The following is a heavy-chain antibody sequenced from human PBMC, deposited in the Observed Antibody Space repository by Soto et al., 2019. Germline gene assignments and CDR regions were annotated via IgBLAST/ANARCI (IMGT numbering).Heavy chain of an antibody. CDR2: VTSRGDTT. J-gene: IGHJ4*02. D-gene: IGHD3-16*01. V-gene: IGHV3-23*01. CDR3: AKDRLGGGLDY. Sequence: EVQLLQSGGGLVQPGGSLRLSCAASGFIFSNYAMNWARRVPGKGREWVSIVTSRGDTTYYADSVKGRFTISRDNSKNTLYLQVNSLTAEDTAVYYCAKDRLGGGLDYWGQGTLVSVSS. CDR1: GFIFSNYA.